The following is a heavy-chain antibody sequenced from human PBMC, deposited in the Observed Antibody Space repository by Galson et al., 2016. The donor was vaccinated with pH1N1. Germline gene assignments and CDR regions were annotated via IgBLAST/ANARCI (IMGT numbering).Heavy chain of an antibody. V-gene: IGHV1-18*01. CDR1: GYTFTIYG. CDR2: ISPYSGNT. D-gene: IGHD2/OR15-2a*01. CDR3: ARALPPVSIPSEAFHI. Sequence: SVKVSCKASGYTFTIYGISWVRQAPGQGLEWMGWISPYSGNTQYAQKVQGRVTMTTAKSTGTSYMELRSPTSDDTAVSFCARALPPVSIPSEAFHIWGQGTVVTVSS. J-gene: IGHJ3*02.